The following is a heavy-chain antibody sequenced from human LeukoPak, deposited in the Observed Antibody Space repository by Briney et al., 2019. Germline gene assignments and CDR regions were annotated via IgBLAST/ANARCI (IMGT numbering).Heavy chain of an antibody. V-gene: IGHV4-31*03. CDR2: KYYSGSA. J-gene: IGHJ3*02. Sequence: PAHTLSLTCNLSGVSVSVGRYYWTWIRQHGGKGLEWIGYKYYSGSAKYHPSLKSRLTISIATSNNQFSLHLRSVTAADTATYYCATPYCSSISCLDVFNMWGQGTRVTVSS. CDR1: GVSVSVGRYY. CDR3: ATPYCSSISCLDVFNM. D-gene: IGHD2-2*01.